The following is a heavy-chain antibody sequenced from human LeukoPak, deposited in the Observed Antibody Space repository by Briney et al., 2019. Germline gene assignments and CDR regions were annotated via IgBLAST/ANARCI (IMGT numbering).Heavy chain of an antibody. CDR3: ARAMSFYYGSAFDY. J-gene: IGHJ4*02. D-gene: IGHD3-10*01. V-gene: IGHV3-7*01. CDR2: IKQDGSKK. CDR1: GFPFSSYW. Sequence: GGSLRLSCVASGFPFSSYWMTWVRQAPGKGLEWVANIKQDGSKKSYVDSVKGRFTISRDNAKSSLYLQMNSLRAEDTAEYYCARAMSFYYGSAFDYWGQGTLVTVSS.